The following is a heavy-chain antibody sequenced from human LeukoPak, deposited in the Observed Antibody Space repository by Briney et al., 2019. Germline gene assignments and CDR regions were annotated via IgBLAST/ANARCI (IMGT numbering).Heavy chain of an antibody. J-gene: IGHJ5*02. CDR3: ARGAYNSVWS. V-gene: IGHV6-1*01. D-gene: IGHD6-19*01. CDR2: TYYRSKWSN. Sequence: SQTLSLTCAISGDSVSINIAAWHWIRQSPSRGLEWLGRTYYRSKWSNDYAVYVQSRITINPDTSKNQFSLQLNSVTPEDTAVYYCARGAYNSVWSWGQGTLVTVSS. CDR1: GDSVSINIAA.